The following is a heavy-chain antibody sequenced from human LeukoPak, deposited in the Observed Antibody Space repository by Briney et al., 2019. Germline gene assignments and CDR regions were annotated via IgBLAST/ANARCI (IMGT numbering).Heavy chain of an antibody. CDR2: ISYDGSNK. Sequence: GRSLRLSCAASGFTFSSYGMHWVRQAPGKGLEWVAVISYDGSNKYYADSVKGRFTISRDNSKNTLYLQMNSLTADDTAVYYCARAKTYSGSYYDAFDIWGQGTMVTVSS. D-gene: IGHD1-26*01. V-gene: IGHV3-30*03. J-gene: IGHJ3*02. CDR3: ARAKTYSGSYYDAFDI. CDR1: GFTFSSYG.